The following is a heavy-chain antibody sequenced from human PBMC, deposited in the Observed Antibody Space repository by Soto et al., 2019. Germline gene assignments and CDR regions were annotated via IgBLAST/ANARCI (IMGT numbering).Heavy chain of an antibody. Sequence: EVQLVESGGALVQPGGSLRLFCAPSGFTFSSYSMNWVRQAPGKGLEWISYISSHSSTTYYADSVKGRFTISRDNAGNSPSLQMNSLRDEDTAVYYCVRDGSGVLYLNWFDPWRQGTLFIVSS. V-gene: IGHV3-48*02. CDR2: ISSHSSTT. J-gene: IGHJ5*02. CDR1: GFTFSSYS. D-gene: IGHD6-19*01. CDR3: VRDGSGVLYLNWFDP.